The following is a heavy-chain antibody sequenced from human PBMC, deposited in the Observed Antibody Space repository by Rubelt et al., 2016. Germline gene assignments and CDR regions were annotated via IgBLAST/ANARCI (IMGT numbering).Heavy chain of an antibody. CDR3: ARDHETTVVTPAGGYFDY. CDR2: IRYDGSNK. D-gene: IGHD4-23*01. Sequence: VLLVESGGGLVKPGGSLRLSCAASGFTFSSFSMSRVRQAPGKGLEWVAFIRYDGSNKYYADSVKGLFTISRDNSKNTLYLQMNSLRAEDTAVYYCARDHETTVVTPAGGYFDYWGQGTLVTVSS. V-gene: IGHV3-30*02. J-gene: IGHJ4*02. CDR1: GFTFSSFS.